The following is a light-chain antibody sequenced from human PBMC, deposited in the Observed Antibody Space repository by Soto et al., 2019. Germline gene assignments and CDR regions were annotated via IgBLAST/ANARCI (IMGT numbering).Light chain of an antibody. CDR1: QSVGSNY. V-gene: IGKV3-20*01. Sequence: EIVLTQSPGTLSLSPGERATLSCRASQSVGSNYLAWYQQLPGQAPRLLIFGASSRATGIPDRFSGSGSGTDFTLTITRLEPEDSAVHYCQQYRSSTPYTFGQGTKVDIK. CDR2: GAS. J-gene: IGKJ2*01. CDR3: QQYRSSTPYT.